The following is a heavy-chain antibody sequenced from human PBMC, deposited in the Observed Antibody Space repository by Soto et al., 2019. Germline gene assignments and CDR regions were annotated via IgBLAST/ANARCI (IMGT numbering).Heavy chain of an antibody. CDR3: ARGGSTTYYSPFLDY. D-gene: IGHD3-10*01. CDR1: GFSLSSSGVG. J-gene: IGHJ4*02. CDR2: IYWDDDK. Sequence: QITLKESGPTLVRPTQTLTLTCTFSGFSLSSSGVGVGWIRQPPGKALEWLALIYWDDDKRYSPSLKSRLTITKDTSKHQVVLTLTTLATVDTATYYCARGGSTTYYSPFLDYWGQGTLVTVSS. V-gene: IGHV2-5*02.